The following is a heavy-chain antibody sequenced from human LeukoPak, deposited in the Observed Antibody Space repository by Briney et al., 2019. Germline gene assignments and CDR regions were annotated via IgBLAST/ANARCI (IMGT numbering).Heavy chain of an antibody. CDR3: AKDGRLLEFDY. V-gene: IGHV3-23*01. Sequence: GGSLRLSCAASGFTFSNYAMSWVRQAPGKWLEWVSAISGSGGSTYYADSVKGRFTISRDNSKNTVYLQMNSLRAEDTAVYYCAKDGRLLEFDYWGQGTLVIVSS. CDR1: GFTFSNYA. CDR2: ISGSGGST. D-gene: IGHD2-21*02. J-gene: IGHJ4*02.